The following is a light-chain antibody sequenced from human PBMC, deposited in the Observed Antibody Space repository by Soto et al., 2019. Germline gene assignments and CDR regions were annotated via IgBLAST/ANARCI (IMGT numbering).Light chain of an antibody. Sequence: EIVMTQSPATLSVSPGERATLSCRASQSVSSNLAWYQQKPGQAPRLLIYGASTRATGIPARFSGSGSGTGFTLTISSLQSEDFAVYYCQQYNNWLWTFGQGTKV. CDR2: GAS. CDR1: QSVSSN. J-gene: IGKJ1*01. CDR3: QQYNNWLWT. V-gene: IGKV3-15*01.